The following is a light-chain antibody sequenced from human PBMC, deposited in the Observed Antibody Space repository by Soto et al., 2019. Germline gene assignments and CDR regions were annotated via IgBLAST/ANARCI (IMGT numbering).Light chain of an antibody. Sequence: DIQMTQSPSSVSASVGDRVSLTCRASQGFSSWLAWYQQKPGKAPKLLIYAASRLQSGVPSRFSGSGSGTDFTITISIMHPDDFATYYCQQATSFPLTFGGGTKVEIK. V-gene: IGKV1D-12*01. J-gene: IGKJ4*01. CDR1: QGFSSW. CDR3: QQATSFPLT. CDR2: AAS.